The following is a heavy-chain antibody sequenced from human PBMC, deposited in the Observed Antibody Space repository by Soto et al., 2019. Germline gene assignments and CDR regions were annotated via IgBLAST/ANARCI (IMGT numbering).Heavy chain of an antibody. J-gene: IGHJ4*02. CDR3: ARVGYSYDY. CDR2: FTPSLDSA. V-gene: IGHV1-69*12. Sequence: QVQLVQSGAEVKKPGSSVKISCKASGGTFSDYAITWVRQAPGQGLEWVGGFTPSLDSANYAQTFQGRITITADESTSTGYMELSSLRSEDTAVYYCARVGYSYDYRGQGTLVTVSS. CDR1: GGTFSDYA. D-gene: IGHD5-18*01.